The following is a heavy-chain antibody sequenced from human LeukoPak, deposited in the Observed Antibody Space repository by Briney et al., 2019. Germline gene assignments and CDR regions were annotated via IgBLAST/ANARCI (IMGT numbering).Heavy chain of an antibody. CDR1: GYTFTSYG. J-gene: IGHJ4*02. Sequence: ASVKVSCKASGYTFTSYGISWVRQAPGQGLEWMGWISAYNGNTNYAQKLQGRVTMTTDTSTGTAYMELRSLRSDDTAVYYCATAYYYDSSGYYYPFDYWGQGTLVTVSS. D-gene: IGHD3-22*01. V-gene: IGHV1-18*01. CDR3: ATAYYYDSSGYYYPFDY. CDR2: ISAYNGNT.